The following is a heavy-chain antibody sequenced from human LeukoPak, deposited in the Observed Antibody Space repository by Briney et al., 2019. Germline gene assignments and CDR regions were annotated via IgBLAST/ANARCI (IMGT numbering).Heavy chain of an antibody. CDR1: GGSFSGYY. V-gene: IGHV4-34*01. CDR2: INHSGST. CDR3: ATRGNYYDSSGYYSSNNWFDP. D-gene: IGHD3-22*01. J-gene: IGHJ5*02. Sequence: PSETLSLTCAVYGGSFSGYYWSWIRQPPGKGLEWIGEINHSGSTNYNPSLKSRVTISVDTSKNQFSLKLSSVTAAVTAVYYCATRGNYYDSSGYYSSNNWFDPWGQGTLVTVSS.